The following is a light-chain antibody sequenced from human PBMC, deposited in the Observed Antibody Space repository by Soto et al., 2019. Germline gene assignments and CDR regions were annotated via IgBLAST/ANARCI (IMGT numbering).Light chain of an antibody. CDR3: ETWDSPSYV. CDR2: LEGSGSY. J-gene: IGLJ1*01. CDR1: SGHSSYI. Sequence: QSVLTQSSSASASLGSSVKLTCTLSSGHSSYIIAWHQQQPGKAPRYLMKLEGSGSYNKGSGVPDRFSGSSSGADRYLTISNLQFEDEADYYCETWDSPSYVFGTGTKLTVL. V-gene: IGLV4-60*02.